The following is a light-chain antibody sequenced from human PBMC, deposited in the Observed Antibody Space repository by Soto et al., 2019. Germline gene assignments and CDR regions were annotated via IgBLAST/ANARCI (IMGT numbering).Light chain of an antibody. CDR3: SSYTRSDTYV. V-gene: IGLV2-14*03. CDR2: DVS. CDR1: SSDIGAYNW. J-gene: IGLJ1*01. Sequence: QSALTQPASVSGSPGQSIAISCTGTSSDIGAYNWVSWYQQHPGKAPKLMIYDVSYRPSGVSNRFSGSISGNTASLTISGLQAEDEAVYYCSSYTRSDTYVFGSGTKLT.